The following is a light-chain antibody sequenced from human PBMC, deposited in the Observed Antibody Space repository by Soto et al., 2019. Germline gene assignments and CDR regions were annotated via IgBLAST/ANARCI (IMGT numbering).Light chain of an antibody. CDR3: QKYNSALGT. CDR2: AAS. Sequence: DIQMTQSPSSLSSSVGDRFTVTCRASQGISNYLAWYHQKPGKVPKLLIYAASTLQSGVPSRFSGSGSGTDFTLTISSLQPEDVATYYCQKYNSALGTFGQGTKVDIK. CDR1: QGISNY. V-gene: IGKV1-27*01. J-gene: IGKJ1*01.